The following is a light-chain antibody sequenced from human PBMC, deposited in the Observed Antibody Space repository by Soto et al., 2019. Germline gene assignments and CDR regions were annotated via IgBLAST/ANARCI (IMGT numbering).Light chain of an antibody. CDR2: KNN. CDR1: SSNIGSSY. CDR3: AAWDDSLSGHWV. Sequence: QSVLTQPPSAAGTPGQRVTISCSGSSSNIGSSYVYWYQQLPGTAPKLLIYKNNQRPSGVPDRCSGSKSGTSASLAISGLRSEDEADYYCAAWDDSLSGHWVFGGGTKLTVL. J-gene: IGLJ3*02. V-gene: IGLV1-47*01.